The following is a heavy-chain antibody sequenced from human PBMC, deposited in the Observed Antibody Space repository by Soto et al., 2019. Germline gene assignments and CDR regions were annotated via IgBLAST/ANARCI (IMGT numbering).Heavy chain of an antibody. CDR1: GFIFSSYA. Sequence: GGSLRLSCSVSGFIFSSYAIHWVRQAPGKGLEYVASISSEGASTYYADSVKGRFIISRDNSKNTLYLQMSSLRDEDTAIYYCVKDRYVDYWGQGILVTVSS. V-gene: IGHV3-64D*06. J-gene: IGHJ4*02. CDR2: ISSEGAST. CDR3: VKDRYVDY.